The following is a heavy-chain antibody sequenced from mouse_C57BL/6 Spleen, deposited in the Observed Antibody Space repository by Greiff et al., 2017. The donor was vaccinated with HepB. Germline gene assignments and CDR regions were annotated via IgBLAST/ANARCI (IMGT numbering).Heavy chain of an antibody. V-gene: IGHV1-22*01. CDR3: ARGYYYGSSYFDY. D-gene: IGHD1-1*01. CDR1: GYTFTDYN. Sequence: EVHLVESGPELVKPGASVKMSCKASGYTFTDYNMHWVKQSHGKSLEWIGYINPNNGGTSYNQKFNGKATLTVNKSSSTAYMELRSLTSEDSAVYYCARGYYYGSSYFDYWGQGTTLTVSS. J-gene: IGHJ2*01. CDR2: INPNNGGT.